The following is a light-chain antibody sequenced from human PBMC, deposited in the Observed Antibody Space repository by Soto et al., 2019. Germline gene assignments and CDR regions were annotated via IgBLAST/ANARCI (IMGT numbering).Light chain of an antibody. J-gene: IGKJ2*01. CDR1: QSVNNDY. CDR2: GIF. V-gene: IGKV3-20*01. CDR3: QHYDGSPRT. Sequence: ETVLTQFPATVPLSPGERATLYCRTGQSVNNDYLAWYQQKPGQAPRLLVYGIFNRATGVPARFSGSGSGTDFTLTISGLEPEDSAVYYCQHYDGSPRTFGQGTKVEIK.